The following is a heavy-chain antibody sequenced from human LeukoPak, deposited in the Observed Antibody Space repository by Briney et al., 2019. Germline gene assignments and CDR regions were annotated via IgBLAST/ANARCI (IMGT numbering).Heavy chain of an antibody. J-gene: IGHJ4*02. Sequence: GGSLRLSCEASGFTFSTYAMYWVRQAPGRGLEWVSGITRSGTDTYYADSVKGRFTTSRDNAKNSLYLQMNSLRAEDTAVYYCARERGYSGYDCFDYWGQGTLVTVSS. V-gene: IGHV3-21*01. CDR2: ITRSGTDT. D-gene: IGHD5-12*01. CDR3: ARERGYSGYDCFDY. CDR1: GFTFSTYA.